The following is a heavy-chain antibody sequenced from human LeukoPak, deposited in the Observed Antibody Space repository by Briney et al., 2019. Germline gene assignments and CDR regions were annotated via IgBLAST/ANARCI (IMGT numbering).Heavy chain of an antibody. J-gene: IGHJ4*02. D-gene: IGHD3-22*01. Sequence: GGSLRLSCAASGFTFSSYAMSWVRQAPGKGLEWVSAISGSGGSTYYADSVKGRFTISRDNSKNTLYLQMNSLRAEDTAVYYCAKVFTMIVVGANFDYWGQGTLVTVSS. V-gene: IGHV3-23*01. CDR3: AKVFTMIVVGANFDY. CDR1: GFTFSSYA. CDR2: ISGSGGST.